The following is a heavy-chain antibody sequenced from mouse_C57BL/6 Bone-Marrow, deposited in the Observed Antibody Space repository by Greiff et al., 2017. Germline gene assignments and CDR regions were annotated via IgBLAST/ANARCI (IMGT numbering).Heavy chain of an antibody. CDR2: IHPNSGST. J-gene: IGHJ1*03. V-gene: IGHV1-64*01. CDR3: ARDSTTVVGDV. D-gene: IGHD1-1*01. CDR1: GYTFTSYW. Sequence: QVQLQQPGAELVKPGASVKLSCKASGYTFTSYWMHWVKQRPGQGLEWIGMIHPNSGSTNYNEKFKSKATLTVDKSSSTAYMQLSSLTSEDSAVYYCARDSTTVVGDVWGTGTTVTVSS.